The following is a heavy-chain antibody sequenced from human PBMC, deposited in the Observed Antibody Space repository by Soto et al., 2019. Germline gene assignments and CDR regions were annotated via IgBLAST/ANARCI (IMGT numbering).Heavy chain of an antibody. CDR2: IYWNDDK. V-gene: IGHV2-5*01. CDR3: AHTETYYFDSSRYYYSILIDY. CDR1: GFSLSTTGVA. D-gene: IGHD3-22*01. Sequence: QITLKESGPTLVKPTQTLTLTCTFSGFSLSTTGVAVGWIRQPPGKALEWLALIYWNDDKRYSPSLKSRLTINKDTSKHQVVLTMTNMDPVDTATYYCAHTETYYFDSSRYYYSILIDYWGQGALVTVSS. J-gene: IGHJ4*02.